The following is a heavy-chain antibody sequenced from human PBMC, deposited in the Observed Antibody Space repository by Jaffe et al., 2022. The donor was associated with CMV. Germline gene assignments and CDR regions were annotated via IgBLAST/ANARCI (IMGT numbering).Heavy chain of an antibody. Sequence: EVQLVQSGAEVKKPGESLKISCKGSGYSFTSYWIGWVRQMPGKGLEWMGIIYPGDSDTRYSPSFQGQVTISADKSISTAYLQWSSLKASDTAMYYCARLLEEVSLITHYYYMDVWGKGTTVTVSS. CDR1: GYSFTSYW. V-gene: IGHV5-51*01. D-gene: IGHD1-1*01. J-gene: IGHJ6*03. CDR2: IYPGDSDT. CDR3: ARLLEEVSLITHYYYMDV.